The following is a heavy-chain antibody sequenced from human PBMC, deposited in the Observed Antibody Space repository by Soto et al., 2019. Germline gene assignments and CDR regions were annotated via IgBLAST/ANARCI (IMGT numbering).Heavy chain of an antibody. J-gene: IGHJ4*02. D-gene: IGHD3-22*01. CDR2: IIGSGGST. Sequence: PGGSLRLSCAASGSTFNSYAMSWVRQAPGKGLEWVSTIIGSGGSTYYADSVKGRFSVSRDNSKNTLYLQMNSLRAEDTAVYYCAKDRNYYDSSGYDYWGQGTLVTVSS. CDR3: AKDRNYYDSSGYDY. CDR1: GSTFNSYA. V-gene: IGHV3-23*01.